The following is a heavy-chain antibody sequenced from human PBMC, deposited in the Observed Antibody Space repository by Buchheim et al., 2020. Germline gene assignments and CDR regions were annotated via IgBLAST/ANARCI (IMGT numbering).Heavy chain of an antibody. Sequence: EVQLLESGGGLVQPGGSLRLSCAASGFTFSSYAMSWVRQAPGKGLEWVSAISGSGGSTYYADSVKGRFTISRDNSKNTLYLQMNSLRAEDTAVYYCAKMTSKGTYSSSWGYFDYWGQGTL. V-gene: IGHV3-23*01. CDR1: GFTFSSYA. CDR3: AKMTSKGTYSSSWGYFDY. D-gene: IGHD6-13*01. J-gene: IGHJ4*02. CDR2: ISGSGGST.